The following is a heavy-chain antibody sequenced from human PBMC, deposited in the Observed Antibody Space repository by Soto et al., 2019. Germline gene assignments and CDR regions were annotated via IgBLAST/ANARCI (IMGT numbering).Heavy chain of an antibody. CDR2: MNPNSGNT. J-gene: IGHJ3*02. Sequence: ASVKVSCKASGYTFTSYDINWVRQATGQGLEWMGWMNPNSGNTGYAQKFQGRVTMTRNTSISTAYMELSSLRSEDTAVYYCAIVPGGHGAFDIWGQGTMVTVSS. CDR1: GYTFTSYD. CDR3: AIVPGGHGAFDI. V-gene: IGHV1-8*01.